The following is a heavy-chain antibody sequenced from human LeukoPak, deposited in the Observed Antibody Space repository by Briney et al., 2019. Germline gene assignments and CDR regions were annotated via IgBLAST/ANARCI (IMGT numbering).Heavy chain of an antibody. J-gene: IGHJ4*02. CDR2: ISSSSSYI. CDR3: ARGDDSSSPDY. D-gene: IGHD6-6*01. CDR1: GFTFSSYS. V-gene: IGHV3-21*01. Sequence: GGSLRLSCAASGFTFSSYSMNGVRQAPGKGLELFSSISSSSSYIYYADSVKGRFTISRDNAKNSLYLQMNSLRAEDTAVYYCARGDDSSSPDYWGQGTLVTVSS.